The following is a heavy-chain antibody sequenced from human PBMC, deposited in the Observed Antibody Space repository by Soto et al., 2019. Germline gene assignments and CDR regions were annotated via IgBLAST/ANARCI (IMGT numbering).Heavy chain of an antibody. V-gene: IGHV3-33*01. J-gene: IGHJ4*02. D-gene: IGHD2-21*01. CDR2: IWYDGSNK. CDR1: GFTFSSYG. CDR3: ARDPPGDYCGGECYDFDY. Sequence: PGGSLRLSCAASGFTFSSYGMHWVRQAPGKGLEWVAVIWYDGSNKYYADSVKGRFTISRDNSKNTLYLQMNSLRAEDTAVYYCARDPPGDYCGGECYDFDYWGQGTLVTVSS.